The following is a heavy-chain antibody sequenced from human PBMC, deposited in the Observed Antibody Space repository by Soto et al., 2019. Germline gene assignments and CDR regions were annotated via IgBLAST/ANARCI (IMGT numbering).Heavy chain of an antibody. CDR2: ISGGGGST. CDR3: ASPPPIAPQAEY. V-gene: IGHV3-23*01. Sequence: LRLSCAASGFTFSSYAMSWVRQAPGKGLEWVSAISGGGGSTYYADSVKGRFTISRDNSKNTLYLQMNSLRAADPAVYYCASPPPIAPQAEYWRQRTLVAVSS. CDR1: GFTFSSYA. D-gene: IGHD6-13*01. J-gene: IGHJ4*02.